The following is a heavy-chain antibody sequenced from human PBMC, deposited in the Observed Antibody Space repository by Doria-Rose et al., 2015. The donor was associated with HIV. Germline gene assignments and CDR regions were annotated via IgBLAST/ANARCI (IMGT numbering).Heavy chain of an antibody. D-gene: IGHD6-13*01. J-gene: IGHJ4*02. V-gene: IGHV2-26*01. CDR1: GVSLSSPGMG. CDR3: ARIKSSRWYHKYYFDF. CDR2: IFSDDER. Sequence: QVTLKESGPVLVKPTETLTLTCTVSGVSLSSPGMGVSWIRQPPGKALEWLANIFSDDERSYKTSLKGRLTIPRGTSKSQVVLTMTDMDPVDTATYYCARIKSSRWYHKYYFDFWGQGTLVIVSA.